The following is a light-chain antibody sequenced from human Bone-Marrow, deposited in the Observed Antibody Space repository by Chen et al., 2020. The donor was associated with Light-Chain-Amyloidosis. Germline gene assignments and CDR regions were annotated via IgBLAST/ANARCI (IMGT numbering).Light chain of an antibody. V-gene: IGLV3-25*03. J-gene: IGLJ2*01. CDR1: DLPTKY. CDR2: RET. Sequence: SYELTQPPSVSVSPGQTARITCSGDDLPTKYAYCYQQKPGQAPVLVIHRETERPSGISERFSGSSSGTTATLTISGVQAEDEADYHCQSADSSGTYEVIFGGGTKLPVL. CDR3: QSADSSGTYEVI.